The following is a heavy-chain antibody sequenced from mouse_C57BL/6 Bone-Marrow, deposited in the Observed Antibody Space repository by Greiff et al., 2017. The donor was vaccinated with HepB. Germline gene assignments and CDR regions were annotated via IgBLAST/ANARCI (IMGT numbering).Heavy chain of an antibody. D-gene: IGHD2-5*01. Sequence: EVKLMESGPELVKPGASVKIPCKASGYTFTDYNMDWVKQSHGKSLEWIGDINPNNGGTIYNQKFKGKATLTVDKSSSTAYMELRSLTSEDTAVYYCARTGPYYSNLYYYAMDYWGQGTSVTVSS. V-gene: IGHV1-18*01. J-gene: IGHJ4*01. CDR2: INPNNGGT. CDR1: GYTFTDYN. CDR3: ARTGPYYSNLYYYAMDY.